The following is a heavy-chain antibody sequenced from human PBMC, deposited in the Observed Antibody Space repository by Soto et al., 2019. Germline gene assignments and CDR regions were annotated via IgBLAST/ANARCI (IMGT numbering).Heavy chain of an antibody. CDR3: AKGGIAAAPDAFDI. V-gene: IGHV3-23*01. D-gene: IGHD6-13*01. Sequence: NVLEWVSSISVSGGSTYYADSVKGRFTISRDNSKNTLYLQMNSLRAEDTAVYYCAKGGIAAAPDAFDIWGKGTMVTVS. J-gene: IGHJ3*02. CDR2: ISVSGGST.